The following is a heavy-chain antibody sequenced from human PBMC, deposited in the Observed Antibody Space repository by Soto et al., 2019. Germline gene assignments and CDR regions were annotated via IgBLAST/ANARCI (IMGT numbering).Heavy chain of an antibody. V-gene: IGHV5-51*01. J-gene: IGHJ5*01. D-gene: IGHD2-21*02. CDR3: ACTVTPTERFDS. Sequence: XKSMKISPEGSRYSFTSYWIVWVRQMPGKGLEWMGIIYPGDSDTRYRPSFQGQVTISADKSIGTAYLQWSSLKASDTAMYYCACTVTPTERFDSWGQGTLVTVSS. CDR2: IYPGDSDT. CDR1: RYSFTSYW.